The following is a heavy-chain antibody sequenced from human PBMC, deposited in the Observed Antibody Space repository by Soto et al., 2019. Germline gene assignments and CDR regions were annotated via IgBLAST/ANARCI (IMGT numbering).Heavy chain of an antibody. CDR2: ISVSGSAM. V-gene: IGHV3-48*03. CDR3: ARDAYGDPYYYYAMDV. D-gene: IGHD4-17*01. CDR1: GFTFSSYE. J-gene: IGHJ6*01. Sequence: EVQLVESGGGLVQPGGSLRLSCAASGFTFSSYEMTWVRQAPGKGLECVSYISVSGSAMYYVDSVKGRFTISRDNAKNSLYLQMDSLRAEDTAVYCCARDAYGDPYYYYAMDVWGQAPTVTVSS.